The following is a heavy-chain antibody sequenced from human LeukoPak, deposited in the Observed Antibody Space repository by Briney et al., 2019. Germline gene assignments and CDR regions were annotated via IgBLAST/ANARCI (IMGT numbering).Heavy chain of an antibody. J-gene: IGHJ3*02. CDR3: ARVNVPIGVADAFDI. CDR1: GGTFSSYA. Sequence: SVKVSCKASGGTFSSYAISWVRQAPGQGLEWMGRIIPILGIANYAQKFQGRVTITADKSTSTAYMELSSLRSEDTAVYYCARVNVPIGVADAFDIWGQGTMVTVSS. CDR2: IIPILGIA. D-gene: IGHD3-3*01. V-gene: IGHV1-69*04.